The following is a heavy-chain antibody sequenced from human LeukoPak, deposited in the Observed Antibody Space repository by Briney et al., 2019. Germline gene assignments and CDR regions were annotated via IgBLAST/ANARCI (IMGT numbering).Heavy chain of an antibody. J-gene: IGHJ3*02. D-gene: IGHD1-14*01. CDR1: GGSISGYY. CDR2: IYYSGST. Sequence: PSETLSLTCTVSGGSISGYYWSCLRQPPGKGLEWIGYIYYSGSTTYNPSLKSRVTISVDTSKNQFSLKLSSVTAADTAVYYCARLVSSLSAFDIWGQGTMVTVSS. V-gene: IGHV4-59*08. CDR3: ARLVSSLSAFDI.